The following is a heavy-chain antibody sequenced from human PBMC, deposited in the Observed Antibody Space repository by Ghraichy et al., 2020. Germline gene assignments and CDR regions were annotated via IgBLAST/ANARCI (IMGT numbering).Heavy chain of an antibody. CDR1: GFTFSSYW. D-gene: IGHD3-9*01. CDR2: IKQDGSEK. V-gene: IGHV3-7*05. CDR3: ARVFLGSGYFDWFSSSYWYFDL. J-gene: IGHJ2*01. Sequence: GGSLRLSCAASGFTFSSYWMSWVRQAPGKGLEWVANIKQDGSEKYYVDSVKGRFTISRDNAKNSLYLQMNSLRAEDTAVYYCARVFLGSGYFDWFSSSYWYFDLWGRGTLVTVSS.